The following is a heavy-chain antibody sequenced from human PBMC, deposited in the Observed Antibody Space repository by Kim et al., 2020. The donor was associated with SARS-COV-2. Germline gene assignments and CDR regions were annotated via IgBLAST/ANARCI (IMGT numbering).Heavy chain of an antibody. V-gene: IGHV4-4*02. CDR1: GGSIRSNKW. Sequence: SETLSLTCAVSGGSIRSNKWWSWVRQPPGKGLEWIGEIYHSGDANYNPSLKSRVTISLDESKNQFSLNLTPVTAADTAVYYCARGPVDTIMLAYWGQGTL. J-gene: IGHJ4*02. CDR2: IYHSGDA. D-gene: IGHD5-18*01. CDR3: ARGPVDTIMLAY.